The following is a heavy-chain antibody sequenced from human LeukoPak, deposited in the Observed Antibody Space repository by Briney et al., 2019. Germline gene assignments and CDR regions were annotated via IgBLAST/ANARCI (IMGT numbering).Heavy chain of an antibody. CDR3: ARAPNGGDIDY. V-gene: IGHV3-23*01. CDR1: GFTFSSYA. D-gene: IGHD3-10*01. Sequence: PGGSLRLSCAASGFTFSSYAMSWVRQAPGKGLEWVSAISGSGGSTYYADSVKGRFTISRDNSKNTLYLQLNSLRTEDTAVYYCARAPNGGDIDYWGQGTLVTVSS. J-gene: IGHJ4*02. CDR2: ISGSGGST.